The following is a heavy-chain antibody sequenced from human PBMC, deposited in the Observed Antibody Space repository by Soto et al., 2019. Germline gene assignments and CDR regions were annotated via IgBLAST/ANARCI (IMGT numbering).Heavy chain of an antibody. D-gene: IGHD3-10*01. CDR3: AKDGIALVRDPLGNWFDS. CDR1: GFNFRRYG. CDR2: TSYDGSTK. J-gene: IGHJ5*01. Sequence: QMQLVQSGGGVVQPGRSLRLSCEASGFNFRRYGMHWVRQAPGNGLEWGAITSYDGSTKYYADSLKGRFTISRDNYKDTLELQMDSLRADDTAVYYCAKDGIALVRDPLGNWFDSWGQGTLVTVSS. V-gene: IGHV3-30*18.